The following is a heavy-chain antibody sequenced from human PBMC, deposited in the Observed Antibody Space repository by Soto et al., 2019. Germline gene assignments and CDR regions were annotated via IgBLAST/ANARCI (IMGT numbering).Heavy chain of an antibody. V-gene: IGHV3-43*01. D-gene: IGHD3-10*01. CDR2: ISWDGGST. J-gene: IGHJ4*02. CDR1: GFTFDDYT. CDR3: TKDLERASGKTFDY. Sequence: EVQLVESGGVVVQPGGSLRLSCAASGFTFDDYTLHWVRQAPGKGLEWVSLISWDGGSTDYADSVKGRFTISRDNNINSLYLQMNSLTTEDTALYYCTKDLERASGKTFDYWGQGTLVTVSS.